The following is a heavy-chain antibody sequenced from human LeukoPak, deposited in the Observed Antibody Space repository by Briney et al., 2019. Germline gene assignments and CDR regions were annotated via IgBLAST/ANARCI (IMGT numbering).Heavy chain of an antibody. CDR2: TYPGDSYT. CDR3: VRHLSDITSCPNY. Sequence: GESLKISCKGSGYSFTSHWIGWVRQMPGKGLEWMGITYPGDSYTRYSPSFQGQVTISADKSIRTAYLQWNSLKASDTAIYYCVRHLSDITSCPNYWGPGTLITVAS. V-gene: IGHV5-51*01. D-gene: IGHD2-2*01. J-gene: IGHJ4*02. CDR1: GYSFTSHW.